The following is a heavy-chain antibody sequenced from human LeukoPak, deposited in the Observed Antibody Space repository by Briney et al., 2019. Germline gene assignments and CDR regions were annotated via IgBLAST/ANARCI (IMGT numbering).Heavy chain of an antibody. CDR2: ISYDGRGR. D-gene: IGHD3-16*01. J-gene: IGHJ4*02. V-gene: IGHV3-30*04. Sequence: PGRSLRLSCAASGFTFRSYAMHWVRQAPGKGLEWVAVISYDGRGRYYADSVKGRFTISRDSSKNTLYLQMNSLRAEDTAVHYCEKEGGAFDYWGQGTLVTVSS. CDR3: EKEGGAFDY. CDR1: GFTFRSYA.